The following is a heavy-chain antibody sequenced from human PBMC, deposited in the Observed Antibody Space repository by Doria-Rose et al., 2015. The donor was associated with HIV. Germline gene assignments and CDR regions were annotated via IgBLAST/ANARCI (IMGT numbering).Heavy chain of an antibody. J-gene: IGHJ4*02. D-gene: IGHD6-13*01. CDR3: ARIKSSRWYRKYYFDF. V-gene: IGHV2-26*01. Sequence: SGPVLVKPTETLTLPCTVSGVSLSSPGMGVSWIRQPPGKDLEWLATIFSDDERSYKTSLKSRLTISRGTSKSQVVLTMTDMDPVDTATYYCARIKSSRWYRKYYFDFWGQGTLVIVSA. CDR1: GVSLSSPGMG. CDR2: IFSDDER.